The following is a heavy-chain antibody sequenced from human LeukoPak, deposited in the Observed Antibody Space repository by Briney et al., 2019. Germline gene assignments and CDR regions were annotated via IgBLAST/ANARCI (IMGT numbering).Heavy chain of an antibody. V-gene: IGHV3-48*03. J-gene: IGHJ4*02. CDR3: ARYCSGGSCYD. D-gene: IGHD2-15*01. CDR1: GFTFRTYE. Sequence: GGSLRLSCAASGFTFRTYEMNWVRQAPGKGLEWVSYIGTIISTTYYADSVKGRFTVSRDDAKSSLYLQMSSLRAEDTAVYYCARYCSGGSCYDWGQGTLVTVSS. CDR2: IGTIISTT.